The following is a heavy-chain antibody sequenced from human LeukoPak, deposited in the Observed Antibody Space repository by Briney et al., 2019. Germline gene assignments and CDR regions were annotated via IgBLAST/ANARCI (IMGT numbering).Heavy chain of an antibody. V-gene: IGHV3-48*03. D-gene: IGHD6-13*01. Sequence: QPGGSLRLSCAASGFTFSSYEMNWVRQAPGKGLEWVSYISSSGSTRYYADSVKGRFTISRDNAKNSLYLQMNSLRAEDTAVYYCAREDIAAAERYYYYGMDVWGQGTTVTVSS. CDR3: AREDIAAAERYYYYGMDV. CDR2: ISSSGSTR. J-gene: IGHJ6*02. CDR1: GFTFSSYE.